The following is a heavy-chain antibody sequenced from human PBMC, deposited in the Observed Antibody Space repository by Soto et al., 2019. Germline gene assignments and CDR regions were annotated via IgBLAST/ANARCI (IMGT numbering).Heavy chain of an antibody. CDR3: ARGTAAQGNYYYGMDV. D-gene: IGHD6-6*01. Sequence: QVQLVQSGAEVKKPGSSVKVSCKASGRTFSSYAISWVRQAPGQGLEWMGGIIPIFGTANYAQKFQGRVTITADESTSTAYMELSSLRSEDTAVYYCARGTAAQGNYYYGMDVWGQGTTVTVSS. CDR1: GRTFSSYA. V-gene: IGHV1-69*01. CDR2: IIPIFGTA. J-gene: IGHJ6*02.